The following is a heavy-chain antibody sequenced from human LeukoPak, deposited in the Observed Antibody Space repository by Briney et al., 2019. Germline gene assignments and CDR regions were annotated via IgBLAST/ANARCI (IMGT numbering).Heavy chain of an antibody. J-gene: IGHJ4*02. CDR2: INPSGGST. V-gene: IGHV1-46*01. CDR1: GYTLTSYY. Sequence: ASVKVSCKASGYTLTSYYMHWVRQAPGQGLEWMGIINPSGGSTSYAQKFQGRVTMTRDTSTSTVYMELSSLRSEDTAVYYCAREVYYYGSGSYYFDYWGQGTLVTVSS. CDR3: AREVYYYGSGSYYFDY. D-gene: IGHD3-10*01.